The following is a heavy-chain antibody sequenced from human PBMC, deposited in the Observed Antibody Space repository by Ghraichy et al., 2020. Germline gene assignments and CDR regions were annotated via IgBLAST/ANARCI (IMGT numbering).Heavy chain of an antibody. CDR1: GGSISSGSYS. Sequence: SETLSLTCAVSGGSISSGSYSWSWIRQPPGKGLEWIGYIYQSGNTYYNPSLKCRVTISLDSSKNQFSLNLTSVTAADTAVYYCARAPYDDDGFYDDGFDVWGQGTMFTVSS. J-gene: IGHJ3*01. CDR2: IYQSGNT. V-gene: IGHV4-30-2*01. D-gene: IGHD3-22*01. CDR3: ARAPYDDDGFYDDGFDV.